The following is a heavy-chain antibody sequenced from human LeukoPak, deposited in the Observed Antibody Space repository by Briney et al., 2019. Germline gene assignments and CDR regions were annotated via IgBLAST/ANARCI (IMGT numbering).Heavy chain of an antibody. CDR1: GGSISTYY. J-gene: IGHJ4*02. CDR2: VYSSGST. Sequence: SETLSLTCTISGGSISTYYWSRIRQPPGKGLEWIGYVYSSGSTDYNPSLKSRVTISLDTSQNQFSLNVTSITTADTAVYYCARLTYSTSWYYFDFWGQGTLVTVSS. D-gene: IGHD6-13*01. V-gene: IGHV4-59*01. CDR3: ARLTYSTSWYYFDF.